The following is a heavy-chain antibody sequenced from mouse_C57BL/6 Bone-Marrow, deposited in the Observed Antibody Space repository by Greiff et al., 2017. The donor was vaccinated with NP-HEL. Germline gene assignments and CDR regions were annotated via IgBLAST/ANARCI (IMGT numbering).Heavy chain of an antibody. CDR1: GYTFTSYW. Sequence: VKLQQPGAELVKPGASVKLSCKASGYTFTSYWMHWVKQRPGQGLEWIGMIHPNSGSTNYNEKFKSKATLTVDKSSSTAYMQLSSLTSEDSAVYYCATRSYYSNCDYAMDYWGQGTSVTVSS. D-gene: IGHD2-5*01. CDR2: IHPNSGST. J-gene: IGHJ4*01. CDR3: ATRSYYSNCDYAMDY. V-gene: IGHV1-64*01.